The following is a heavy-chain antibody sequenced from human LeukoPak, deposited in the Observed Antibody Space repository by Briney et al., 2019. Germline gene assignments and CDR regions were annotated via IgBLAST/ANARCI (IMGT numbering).Heavy chain of an antibody. CDR1: GFTFSSYA. CDR2: ISGSGGNT. CDR3: AKAHCSSTSCSRADN. J-gene: IGHJ4*02. V-gene: IGHV3-23*01. Sequence: GGSLRLSCAASGFTFSSYAMSWVRQAPGKGLEWVSVISGSGGNTYYADSVKGRFTISRDNSKNTPYLQMNSLRADGTAVYYCAKAHCSSTSCSRADNWGQGTLVTVSS. D-gene: IGHD2-2*01.